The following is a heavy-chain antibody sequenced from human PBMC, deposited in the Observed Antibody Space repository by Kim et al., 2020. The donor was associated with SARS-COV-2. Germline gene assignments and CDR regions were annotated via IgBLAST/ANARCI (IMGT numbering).Heavy chain of an antibody. V-gene: IGHV1-24*01. J-gene: IGHJ4*02. D-gene: IGHD3-22*01. Sequence: ASVKVSCKVSGYTLTELSMHWVRQAPGKGLEWMGGFDPEDGETIYAQKFQGRVTMTEDTSTDTAYMELSSLRSEDTAVYYCATPVTDSSGYRFDYWGQGTLVTVSS. CDR1: GYTLTELS. CDR2: FDPEDGET. CDR3: ATPVTDSSGYRFDY.